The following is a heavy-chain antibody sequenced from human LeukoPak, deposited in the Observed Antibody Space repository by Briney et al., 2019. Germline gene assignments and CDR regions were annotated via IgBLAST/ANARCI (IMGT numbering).Heavy chain of an antibody. Sequence: SETLSLTCTVSGGSISSYYWSWIRQPPGKGLEWIGYIYYSGSTNYNPSLKSRVTISVDTSKNQFSLKLSSVTAADTAVYYCARTYYDHVWGSYRLNYFDYWGQGTLVTVSS. D-gene: IGHD3-16*02. CDR2: IYYSGST. J-gene: IGHJ4*02. V-gene: IGHV4-59*08. CDR3: ARTYYDHVWGSYRLNYFDY. CDR1: GGSISSYY.